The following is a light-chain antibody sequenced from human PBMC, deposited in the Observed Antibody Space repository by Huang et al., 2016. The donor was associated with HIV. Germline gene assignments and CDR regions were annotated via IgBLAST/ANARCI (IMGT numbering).Light chain of an antibody. CDR3: QQYNNWPWT. Sequence: EIVMTQSPATLSVSPGERVTLSCRASRSVSSNLAWYQQKPGQAPRLLLYGASIRATGIPAWFSGSGSGTDFTLTFSSLQPEYFALYYCQQYNNWPWTFGHGTKVEIK. J-gene: IGKJ1*01. CDR1: RSVSSN. V-gene: IGKV3-15*01. CDR2: GAS.